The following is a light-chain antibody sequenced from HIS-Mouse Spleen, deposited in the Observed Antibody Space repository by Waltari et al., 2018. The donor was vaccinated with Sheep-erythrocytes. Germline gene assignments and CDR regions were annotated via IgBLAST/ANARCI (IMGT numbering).Light chain of an antibody. V-gene: IGLV2-11*01. CDR3: CSYAGSYNHV. CDR1: SSYVVGYHY. CDR2: DVS. Sequence: QSALTQPRSVSGSPGQSVTISCTGTSSYVVGYHYFSWYQQHPGKAPKLMIYDVSKRPSGVPDRFSGSKSGNTASLTISGLQAEDEADYYCCSYAGSYNHVFATGTKVTVL. J-gene: IGLJ1*01.